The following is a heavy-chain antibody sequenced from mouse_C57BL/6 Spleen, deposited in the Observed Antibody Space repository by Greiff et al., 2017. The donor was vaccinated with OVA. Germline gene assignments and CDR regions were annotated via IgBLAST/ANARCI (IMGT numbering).Heavy chain of an antibody. Sequence: QVQLKQPGAELVRPGSSVKLSCKASGYTFTSYWMHWVKQRPIQGLEWIGNIDPSDSETHYNQKFKDKATLTVDKSSSTAYMQLSSLTSADSAVYYCARGGSSGSPFAYWGQGTLVTVSA. V-gene: IGHV1-52*01. D-gene: IGHD3-2*02. CDR2: IDPSDSET. CDR1: GYTFTSYW. J-gene: IGHJ3*01. CDR3: ARGGSSGSPFAY.